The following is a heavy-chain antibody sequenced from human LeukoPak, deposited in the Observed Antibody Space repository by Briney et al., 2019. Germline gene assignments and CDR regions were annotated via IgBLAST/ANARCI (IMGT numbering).Heavy chain of an antibody. J-gene: IGHJ4*02. Sequence: PGGSLRLSCAASGPGFPFSQAWMSWVRQAPGKGLDWVGRIVSKIDGETREYAAPVKGRFTISRDDSKNMLYLQMNSLKTEDAAVYYCTTVHEWAGYFGSLKPFDSWGQGTLVIVSS. CDR1: GPGFPFSQAW. CDR2: IVSKIDGETR. CDR3: TTVHEWAGYFGSLKPFDS. D-gene: IGHD1-26*01. V-gene: IGHV3-15*04.